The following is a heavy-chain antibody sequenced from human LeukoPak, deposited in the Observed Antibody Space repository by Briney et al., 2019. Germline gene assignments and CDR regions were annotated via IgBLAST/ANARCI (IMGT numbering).Heavy chain of an antibody. V-gene: IGHV3-11*06. CDR1: GFTFSDHY. CDR3: ARDGVAAGVYLDD. J-gene: IGHJ4*02. D-gene: IGHD6-13*01. CDR2: ISIGSSQI. Sequence: PGGSLRLSCAASGFTFSDHYMSWIRQAPGQGLEWVSYISIGSSQIKYADSVKGRFTISRDNAKNSLYLQMNSLRAEDTAVYYCARDGVAAGVYLDDWGQGTLVTVSS.